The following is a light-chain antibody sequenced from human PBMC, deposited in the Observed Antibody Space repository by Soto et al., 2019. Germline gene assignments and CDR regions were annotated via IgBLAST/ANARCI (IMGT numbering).Light chain of an antibody. CDR2: DAS. CDR1: QSLSSY. J-gene: IGKJ4*01. CDR3: QQRSNWPPRIT. V-gene: IGKV3-11*01. Sequence: EIVLTQSPATLSLSPGERATLSCRSSQSLSSYLAWYQQKPGQAPRPLIYDASNRATGIPARFSGSGSGTDFTLTISSLEPEDFAVYYCQQRSNWPPRITFGGGTKVEIK.